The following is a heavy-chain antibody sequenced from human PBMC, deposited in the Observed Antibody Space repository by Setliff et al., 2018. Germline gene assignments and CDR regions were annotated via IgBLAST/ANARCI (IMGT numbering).Heavy chain of an antibody. CDR2: IYTGGST. D-gene: IGHD1-1*01. CDR3: ARDVWGAGTGWFDP. CDR1: GVSVSRHY. Sequence: SLTCIVSGVSVSRHYLSWIRQPPGKTLEWIGYIYTGGSTTYNPSLKSRVTLSLDTSKNHLSLNLTSVTAADTAVYYCARDVWGAGTGWFDPWGLGILVTVSS. J-gene: IGHJ5*02. V-gene: IGHV4-4*08.